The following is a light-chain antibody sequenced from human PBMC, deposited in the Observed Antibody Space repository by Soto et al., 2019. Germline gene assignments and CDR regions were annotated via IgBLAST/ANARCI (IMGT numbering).Light chain of an antibody. CDR1: QGISHY. CDR2: AAS. V-gene: IGKV1-27*01. J-gene: IGKJ3*01. Sequence: DIQMTQSPSSLSASVGDRATITCRASQGISHYLAWYQQKPGKVPKLLIYAASTLQLGVPSRFSGSGSGTDFTLTISSLQPEDVATYYCQKHNSAPFTFGPGTKVDIK. CDR3: QKHNSAPFT.